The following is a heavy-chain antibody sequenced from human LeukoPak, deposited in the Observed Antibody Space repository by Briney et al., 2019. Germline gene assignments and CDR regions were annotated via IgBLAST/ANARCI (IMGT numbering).Heavy chain of an antibody. CDR2: LNSDGRTT. CDR3: ARGSDETVTISGWFDP. Sequence: GGSLRLFCAASGFTFSNHWMHWVRQGPGKGLVWVSRLNSDGRTTTYADSVKGRFTISRDNAKNTLYLQMNSLRVEDTAVYYCARGSDETVTISGWFDPWGQGTLVTVSS. V-gene: IGHV3-74*01. CDR1: GFTFSNHW. J-gene: IGHJ5*02. D-gene: IGHD4-17*01.